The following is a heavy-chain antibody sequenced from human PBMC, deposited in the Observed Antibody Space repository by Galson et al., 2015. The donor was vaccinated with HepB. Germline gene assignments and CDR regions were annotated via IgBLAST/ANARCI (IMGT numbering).Heavy chain of an antibody. CDR3: ARGGSIKLLWFGEPRDWFDP. V-gene: IGHV1-18*01. D-gene: IGHD3-10*01. CDR2: ISAYNGNT. J-gene: IGHJ5*02. Sequence: SVKVSCKASGYTFTSYGISWVRQAPGQGLEWMGWISAYNGNTNYAQKLQGRVTMTTDTSTSTAYMELRSLRSDDTAVYYCARGGSIKLLWFGEPRDWFDPWGQGTLVTVSS. CDR1: GYTFTSYG.